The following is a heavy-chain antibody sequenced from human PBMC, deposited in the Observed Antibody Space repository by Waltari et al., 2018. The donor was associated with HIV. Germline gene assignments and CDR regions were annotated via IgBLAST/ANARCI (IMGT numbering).Heavy chain of an antibody. Sequence: EVQLLESGGGLVQPGGSLRLSCAASGFTFSRYAMSRVRQAPGKGLEWVSALSGSGGSTYYADSVKGRFTISRDNSKNTLYLQMNSLRAEDTAVYYCAKTDYSTAAGYYFDYWGQGTLVTVSS. J-gene: IGHJ4*02. CDR3: AKTDYSTAAGYYFDY. V-gene: IGHV3-23*01. CDR2: LSGSGGST. CDR1: GFTFSRYA. D-gene: IGHD6-13*01.